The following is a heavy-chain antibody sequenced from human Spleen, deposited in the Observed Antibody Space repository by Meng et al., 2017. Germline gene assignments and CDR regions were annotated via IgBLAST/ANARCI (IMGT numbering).Heavy chain of an antibody. J-gene: IGHJ4*02. V-gene: IGHV3-15*01. CDR1: GFTFSNAY. CDR3: TGHIDY. Sequence: GGSLRLSCEGSGFTFSNAYMTWVRQVPGKRLVCVGRIKSKPDGETTDYAAPVKGRFTISRDDSKNTVYLQMNSLKTEDTAVYYCTGHIDYWGQGTLVTVSS. CDR2: IKSKPDGETT.